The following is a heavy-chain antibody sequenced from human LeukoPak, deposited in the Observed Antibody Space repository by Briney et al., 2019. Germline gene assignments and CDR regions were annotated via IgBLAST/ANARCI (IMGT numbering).Heavy chain of an antibody. V-gene: IGHV4-39*01. Sequence: PSETLSLTCTVSGGSISSSSYYWGWTRQPPGKGLEWIGSIYYSGSTYYNPSLKSRVTISVDTSKNQFSLKLSSVTAADTAVYYCARQRELWFGELLYPSYFDYWGQGTLVTVSS. J-gene: IGHJ4*02. D-gene: IGHD3-10*01. CDR2: IYYSGST. CDR3: ARQRELWFGELLYPSYFDY. CDR1: GGSISSSSYY.